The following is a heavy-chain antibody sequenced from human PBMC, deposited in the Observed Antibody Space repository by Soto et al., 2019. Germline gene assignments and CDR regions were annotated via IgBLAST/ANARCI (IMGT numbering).Heavy chain of an antibody. CDR1: GGSSSGYY. V-gene: IGHV4-34*01. D-gene: IGHD3-22*01. Sequence: SETLSLTCAVYGGSSSGYYWSWIRQPPGKGLEWIGEINHSGSTNYNPSLKSRVTISVDTSKNQFSLKLSSVTAADTAVYYCARYAPYYYDSSGYQDYWGQGTLVTVSS. CDR3: ARYAPYYYDSSGYQDY. J-gene: IGHJ4*02. CDR2: INHSGST.